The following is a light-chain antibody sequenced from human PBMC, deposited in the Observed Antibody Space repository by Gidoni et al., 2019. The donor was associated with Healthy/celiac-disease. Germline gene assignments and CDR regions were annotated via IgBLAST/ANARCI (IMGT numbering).Light chain of an antibody. Sequence: QSVLTQPPSVSGAPGKSVTISCPGSSSNIGAGYDVHWYQQLPGTAPNLLIYGNSNRPSGVPDRFSGSKSGTSASLAITGLQAEDEADYYCQSYDSSLSGVVFGGGTKLTVL. CDR1: SSNIGAGYD. CDR3: QSYDSSLSGVV. V-gene: IGLV1-40*01. CDR2: GNS. J-gene: IGLJ2*01.